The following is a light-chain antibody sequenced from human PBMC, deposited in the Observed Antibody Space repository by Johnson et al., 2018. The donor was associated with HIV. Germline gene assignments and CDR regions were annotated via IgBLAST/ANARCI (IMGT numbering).Light chain of an antibody. CDR1: SPNIGNNY. Sequence: QSVLTQPPSVSAAPGQKVTISCSGSSPNIGNNYVSWYQELPGTAPKLLIYESNKRPSGIPDRFSGSKSGTSATLGITGLQTGDEADYYCGTWDSSLSAYVFGNGTKVNVL. J-gene: IGLJ1*01. V-gene: IGLV1-51*02. CDR2: ESN. CDR3: GTWDSSLSAYV.